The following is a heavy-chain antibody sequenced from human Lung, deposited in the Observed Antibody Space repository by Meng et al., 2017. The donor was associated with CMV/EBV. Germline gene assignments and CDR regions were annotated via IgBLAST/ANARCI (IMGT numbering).Heavy chain of an antibody. CDR2: ISSRSSYI. D-gene: IGHD1-7*01. Sequence: GGSLGLXCAASGFTFSSYSINWVRQAPGKGLEWVSSISSRSSYIYYADSVKGRFTISRDNAKNSLYLQMNSLRAEDTAVYYCARDPPDWNYPRSYAFDIWXQGTXVTVSS. V-gene: IGHV3-21*01. J-gene: IGHJ3*02. CDR1: GFTFSSYS. CDR3: ARDPPDWNYPRSYAFDI.